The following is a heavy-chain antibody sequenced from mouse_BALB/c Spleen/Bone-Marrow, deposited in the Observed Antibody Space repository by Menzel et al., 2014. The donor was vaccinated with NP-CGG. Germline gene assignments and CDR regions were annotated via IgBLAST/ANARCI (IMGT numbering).Heavy chain of an antibody. Sequence: QVTLKVSGAELVRPGTSVKVSCKASGYAFTNYLIEWVKQRPGQGLEWIGVINPGSGGTNYCEKFKGKATLTADKSSSTAYMQLSSLTSHDSAVYFCARSTGTLFDYWGQGTTLTVSS. CDR3: ARSTGTLFDY. V-gene: IGHV1-54*01. J-gene: IGHJ2*01. D-gene: IGHD4-1*02. CDR2: INPGSGGT. CDR1: GYAFTNYL.